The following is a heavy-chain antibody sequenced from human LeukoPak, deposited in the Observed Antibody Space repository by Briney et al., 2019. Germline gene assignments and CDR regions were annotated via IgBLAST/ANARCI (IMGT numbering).Heavy chain of an antibody. V-gene: IGHV1-2*02. D-gene: IGHD2-2*01. J-gene: IGHJ4*02. Sequence: ASVKVSCKASGFTFTGYYMHWVRQAPGQGLEWMGWINPNSGGTNYAQKFQGRVTMTRDTSISTAYMELSRLRSDDTAVYYCARGTVVVPAAMWPVRYWGQGTLVTVSS. CDR2: INPNSGGT. CDR3: ARGTVVVPAAMWPVRY. CDR1: GFTFTGYY.